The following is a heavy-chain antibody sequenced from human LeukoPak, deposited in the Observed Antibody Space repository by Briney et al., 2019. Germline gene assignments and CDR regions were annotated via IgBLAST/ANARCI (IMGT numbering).Heavy chain of an antibody. CDR1: SGSISSSNYY. CDR2: IYTSGST. D-gene: IGHD3-10*01. CDR3: ARQDIGSRPTHYYGSGSPFDY. J-gene: IGHJ4*02. Sequence: PSETLSLTCTVSSGSISSSNYYWSWIRQPAGKGLEWIGRIYTSGSTNYNPSLKSRVTISVDTSKNQFSLKLSSVTAADTAVYYCARQDIGSRPTHYYGSGSPFDYWGQGTLVTVSS. V-gene: IGHV4-61*02.